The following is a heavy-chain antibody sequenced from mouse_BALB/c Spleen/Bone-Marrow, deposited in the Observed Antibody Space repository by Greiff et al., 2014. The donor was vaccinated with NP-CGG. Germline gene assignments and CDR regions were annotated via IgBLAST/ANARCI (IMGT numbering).Heavy chain of an antibody. D-gene: IGHD4-1*01. Sequence: EVQLQQSGAELVKPGASVKLSCAASGFNIKDTYMHWVKQRPEQGLEWIGRIDPANGNTKYDPKFQGKATITADTSSNTAYLQLSSLTSEDTAVYYCARWEYYAMDYWGQGTSVTVSS. CDR1: GFNIKDTY. CDR2: IDPANGNT. J-gene: IGHJ4*01. V-gene: IGHV14-3*02. CDR3: ARWEYYAMDY.